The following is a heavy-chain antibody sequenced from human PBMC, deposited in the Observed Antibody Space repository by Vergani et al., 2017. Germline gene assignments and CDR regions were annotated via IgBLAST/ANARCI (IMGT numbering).Heavy chain of an antibody. D-gene: IGHD3-9*01. CDR2: INPSGGHT. J-gene: IGHJ4*02. CDR3: ARGYYDILHCYGY. CDR1: GYTFSNYY. Sequence: QVQVVQSGAEVKKSGASVTVSCKTSGYTFSNYYMHWVRQAPGQGLEWMGIINPSGGHTNYAQKFQGRVTMTRDTSTSTVYMELSSLRSEDTAICYCARGYYDILHCYGYWGQGTLVTVS. V-gene: IGHV1-46*03.